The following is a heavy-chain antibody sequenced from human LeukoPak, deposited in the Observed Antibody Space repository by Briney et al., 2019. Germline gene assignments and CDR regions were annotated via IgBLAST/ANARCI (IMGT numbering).Heavy chain of an antibody. J-gene: IGHJ6*03. V-gene: IGHV4-59*11. CDR3: ARGGLYGFWGYYYMDV. Sequence: SETLSLTCTVSGGSISSHYWSWIRQPPGKGLEWIGYIYYSGSTNYNPSLKSRVTISVDTSKNQFSLKLSSVTAADTAVYYCARGGLYGFWGYYYMDVWGEGTTVTVSS. CDR2: IYYSGST. D-gene: IGHD3-3*01. CDR1: GGSISSHY.